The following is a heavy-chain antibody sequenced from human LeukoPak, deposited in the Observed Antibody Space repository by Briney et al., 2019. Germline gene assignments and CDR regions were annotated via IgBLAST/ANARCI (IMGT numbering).Heavy chain of an antibody. CDR2: ISYDGSNK. CDR3: ASCPDYDSTGYYSGFVAY. J-gene: IGHJ4*02. D-gene: IGHD3-22*01. V-gene: IGHV3-30*03. Sequence: PGGSLRLSCAASGFTFSSYGMHWVRQAPGKGLEWVAVISYDGSNKYYADSVKGRFTISRDNSKNTNTLYLQMNSLRAEDTAVYYCASCPDYDSTGYYSGFVAYWGQGALVTVSS. CDR1: GFTFSSYG.